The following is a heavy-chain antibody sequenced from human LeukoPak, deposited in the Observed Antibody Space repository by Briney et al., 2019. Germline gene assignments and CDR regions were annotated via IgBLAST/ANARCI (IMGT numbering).Heavy chain of an antibody. CDR3: ARVYGDYAAGYYFDY. J-gene: IGHJ4*02. D-gene: IGHD4-17*01. CDR2: IYYSGST. Sequence: SETLSLTCTVSGGSISSYYWSWIRQPPGKGLEWIGYIYYSGSTNYNPSLKSRVTISVDPSKNQFSLKLSSVTAADTAVYYCARVYGDYAAGYYFDYWGQGTLVTVSS. V-gene: IGHV4-59*01. CDR1: GGSISSYY.